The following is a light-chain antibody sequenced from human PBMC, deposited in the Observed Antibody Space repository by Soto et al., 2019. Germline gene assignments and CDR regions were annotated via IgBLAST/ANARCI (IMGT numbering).Light chain of an antibody. Sequence: LTQPPSASGSPGQSVTISCTGTKNDVGFYDFVSWYQHHPGKAPRLIIYEVVQRPSGVPDRFSGSKSGNTASLTVSGLQAVDEADYFCKSYAGSNTYVFGSGTKVTVL. CDR2: EVV. CDR1: KNDVGFYDF. J-gene: IGLJ1*01. V-gene: IGLV2-8*01. CDR3: KSYAGSNTYV.